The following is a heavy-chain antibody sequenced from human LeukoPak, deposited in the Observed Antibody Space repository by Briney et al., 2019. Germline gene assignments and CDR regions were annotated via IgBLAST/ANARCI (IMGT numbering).Heavy chain of an antibody. V-gene: IGHV4-39*02. J-gene: IGHJ4*02. Sequence: SETLSLTCTVSGGSISSSSYYWGWIRQPPGKGLEWIGSIYYSGSTYYNPSLKSRVTISVDTSKNQFSLKLSSVTAADTAVYYCARENIAARPLDYWGQGTLVTVSS. CDR2: IYYSGST. CDR1: GGSISSSSYY. D-gene: IGHD6-6*01. CDR3: ARENIAARPLDY.